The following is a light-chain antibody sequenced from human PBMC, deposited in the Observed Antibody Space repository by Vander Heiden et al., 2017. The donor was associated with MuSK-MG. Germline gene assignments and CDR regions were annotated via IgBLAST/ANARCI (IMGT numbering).Light chain of an antibody. Sequence: DIVMTQSPDSLAVSRGGKATINCKSSQTLLYTSNNKNYLPWYQQKLGQPPKLLIHWASTRESGVPDRFSGSGSETDFTLTITSLRAEDVAVYFCQQYFTLPTFGQGTKVEIK. CDR2: WAS. V-gene: IGKV4-1*01. CDR1: QTLLYTSNNKNY. J-gene: IGKJ1*01. CDR3: QQYFTLPT.